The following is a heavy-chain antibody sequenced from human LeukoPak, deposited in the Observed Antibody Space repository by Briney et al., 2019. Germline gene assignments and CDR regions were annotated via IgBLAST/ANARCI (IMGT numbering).Heavy chain of an antibody. CDR1: GFTFSSYA. Sequence: GGSLRLPCAAPGFTFSSYAMSWVRQAPGKGLEWVSAFSGSGGSTYYADSVKGRFTISRDNSKNTLFLQMNSLRAEDTAVYYCAKTGSSRFDYWGQGTLVTVSS. J-gene: IGHJ4*02. CDR2: FSGSGGST. D-gene: IGHD3-10*01. CDR3: AKTGSSRFDY. V-gene: IGHV3-23*01.